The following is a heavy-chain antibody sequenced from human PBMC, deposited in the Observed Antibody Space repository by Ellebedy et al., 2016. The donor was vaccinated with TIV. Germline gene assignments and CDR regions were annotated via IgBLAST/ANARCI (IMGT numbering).Heavy chain of an antibody. V-gene: IGHV4-34*01. CDR2: INHSGNT. CDR1: GGSFSGYY. J-gene: IGHJ4*02. Sequence: SETLSLTCAVYGGSFSGYYWSWIRQPPGRGLEWIGEINHSGNTNYNPSLKSRVTISVDTSKNQFSLKLSSVTAADTAVYYCARGTVGATPDFDYWGQGTLVTVSS. D-gene: IGHD1-26*01. CDR3: ARGTVGATPDFDY.